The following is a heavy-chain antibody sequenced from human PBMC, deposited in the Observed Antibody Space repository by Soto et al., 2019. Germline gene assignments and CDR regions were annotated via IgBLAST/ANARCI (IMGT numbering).Heavy chain of an antibody. J-gene: IGHJ4*02. Sequence: GGSLRLSCAASGFTFSDHYMSWIRQAPGKGLEWVSYISASASTIYYADSVKGRFTISRDNAKNSLFLQMNSLRAEDAAVYYCARGSGYDFRFDYWGQGALVTVSS. V-gene: IGHV3-11*01. CDR2: ISASASTI. CDR3: ARGSGYDFRFDY. D-gene: IGHD5-12*01. CDR1: GFTFSDHY.